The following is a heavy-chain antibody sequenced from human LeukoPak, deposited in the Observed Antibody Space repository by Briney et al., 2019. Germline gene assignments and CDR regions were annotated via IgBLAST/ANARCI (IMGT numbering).Heavy chain of an antibody. D-gene: IGHD3-16*02. CDR1: GGSFSGYY. Sequence: SETLSLTCAVYGGSFSGYYWSWIRQPPGKGLEWIGEINHSGSTNYNPSLKSRVTISVDTSKNQFSLKLSSVTAADTAVYYCARRFSQVWGRYRYPNFDYWGQGTLVTVSS. CDR2: INHSGST. CDR3: ARRFSQVWGRYRYPNFDY. V-gene: IGHV4-34*01. J-gene: IGHJ4*02.